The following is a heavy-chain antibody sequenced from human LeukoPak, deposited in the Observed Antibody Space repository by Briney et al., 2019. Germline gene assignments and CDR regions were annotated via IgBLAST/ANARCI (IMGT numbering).Heavy chain of an antibody. CDR2: IDPNSGGT. CDR1: GYTFTDYY. CDR3: ARESVPAVAARRGLNY. J-gene: IGHJ4*02. V-gene: IGHV1-2*02. D-gene: IGHD6-6*01. Sequence: ASVKVSCKASGYTFTDYYMHWVRQAPGQGLEWMGWIDPNSGGTNYAQKFQGRVTMTRDTSISTVYMEMSRLRSDDTAVYYCARESVPAVAARRGLNYWGQGTLVAVSS.